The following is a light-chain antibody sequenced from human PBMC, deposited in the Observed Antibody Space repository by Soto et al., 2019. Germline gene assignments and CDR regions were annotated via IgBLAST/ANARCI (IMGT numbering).Light chain of an antibody. J-gene: IGKJ1*01. CDR2: AAS. CDR1: QDIRSY. Sequence: DIQMTQSPSSLSASLGDRVTITCRASQDIRSYLIWYQHKSGQAPKLLIYAASMLASGFPSRFSGSESGTDFTLTISGLQHEDFATYYCQQSYRTPWTFGQGTTVEIK. CDR3: QQSYRTPWT. V-gene: IGKV1-39*01.